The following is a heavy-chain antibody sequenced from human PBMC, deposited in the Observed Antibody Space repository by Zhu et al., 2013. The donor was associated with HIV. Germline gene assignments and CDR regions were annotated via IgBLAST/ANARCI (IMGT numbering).Heavy chain of an antibody. CDR2: IYHSGST. J-gene: IGHJ4*02. Sequence: QVQLQESGPGLVKPSETLSLTCTVSGYSISSGYYWGWIRQPPGKGLEWIGSIYHSGSTYYNPSLKSRVTISVDTSKNQFSLKLSSVTAADTAVYYCARLRNYGDYSDYWGQGTLVTVSS. V-gene: IGHV4-38-2*02. D-gene: IGHD4-17*01. CDR1: GYSISSGYY. CDR3: ARLRNYGDYSDY.